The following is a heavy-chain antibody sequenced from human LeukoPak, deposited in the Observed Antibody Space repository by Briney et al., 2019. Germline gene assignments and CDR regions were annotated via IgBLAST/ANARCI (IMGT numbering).Heavy chain of an antibody. CDR1: GFIFRHYW. Sequence: PGGSLRLSCAGSGFIFRHYWMSWVRQAPGKGLEWVANINEHGTKTFYVDSVKGRVTISRDNAKSSLFLQMNSLRAEDTAIYFCVSVAGYLNYWGQGSLVAVSS. CDR2: INEHGTKT. D-gene: IGHD6-19*01. V-gene: IGHV3-7*01. J-gene: IGHJ4*02. CDR3: VSVAGYLNY.